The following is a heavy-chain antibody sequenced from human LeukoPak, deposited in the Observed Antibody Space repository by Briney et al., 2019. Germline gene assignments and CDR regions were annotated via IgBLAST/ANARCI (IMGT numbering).Heavy chain of an antibody. CDR1: GYTFTSYG. D-gene: IGHD4-11*01. V-gene: IGHV1-69*04. Sequence: SVKVSCKASGYTFTSYGISWVRQAPGQGLEWMGRIIPILGIANYAQKFQGRVTITADKSTSTAYMELSSLRSEDTAVYYCARDHSNHAFDIWGQGTMVTVSS. J-gene: IGHJ3*02. CDR3: ARDHSNHAFDI. CDR2: IIPILGIA.